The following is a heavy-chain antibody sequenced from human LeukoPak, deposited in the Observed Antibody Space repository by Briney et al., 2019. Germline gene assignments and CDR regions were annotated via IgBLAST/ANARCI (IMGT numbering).Heavy chain of an antibody. D-gene: IGHD2-15*01. J-gene: IGHJ3*02. CDR2: IYYSGTT. Sequence: PSESLSLIRTVAAASISSSSYYCGWIRQPPWKGLERFGSIYYSGTTYSNPSLKTRFPISVRTSKNQFSLKLSSVTAADTAVYYCARHCSGGSCWAAFDIWGQGTMVTVSS. CDR3: ARHCSGGSCWAAFDI. CDR1: AASISSSSYY. V-gene: IGHV4-39*01.